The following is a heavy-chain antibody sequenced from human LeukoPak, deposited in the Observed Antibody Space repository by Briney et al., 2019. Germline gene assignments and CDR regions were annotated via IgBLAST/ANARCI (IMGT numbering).Heavy chain of an antibody. CDR3: ARLSPGIAVASTRDY. CDR2: INHSGST. V-gene: IGHV4-34*01. Sequence: SETLSLTCAVYGGSFSGYYWSWIRQPPGKGLEWIGEINHSGSTNYNPSLKSRVTISVDTSKNQFSLKLSSVTAADTAVYYCARLSPGIAVASTRDYWGQGTLVTVSS. CDR1: GGSFSGYY. J-gene: IGHJ4*02. D-gene: IGHD6-19*01.